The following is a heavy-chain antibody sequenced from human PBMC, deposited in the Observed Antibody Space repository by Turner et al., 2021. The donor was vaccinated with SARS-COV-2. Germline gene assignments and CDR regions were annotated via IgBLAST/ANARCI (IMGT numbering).Heavy chain of an antibody. CDR1: GVTVSSNY. CDR3: ARGGHDYYGLDV. D-gene: IGHD3-10*01. Sequence: EVQLVESGGGLIQPGGSLSLSCAASGVTVSSNYMSWVRQATGKGLEWVSVIYSGGSTFYSDSVKGRFTISRDNSKNTLYLQMNSLRAEDTAVYYCARGGHDYYGLDVWGQGTTVTVSS. CDR2: IYSGGST. J-gene: IGHJ6*02. V-gene: IGHV3-53*01.